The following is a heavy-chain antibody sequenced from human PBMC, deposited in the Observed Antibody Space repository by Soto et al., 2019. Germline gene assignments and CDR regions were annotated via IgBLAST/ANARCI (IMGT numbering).Heavy chain of an antibody. CDR1: GGSISSYY. J-gene: IGHJ5*02. CDR3: ARTHDFWSGYYPRGWFDP. Sequence: SETLSLTCTVSGGSISSYYWSWIRQPPGKGLEWIGYIYYSGSTNYNPSLKSRVTISVDTSKNQFSLKLSSVTAADTAVYYCARTHDFWSGYYPRGWFDPWGQGTLVTVSS. D-gene: IGHD3-3*01. CDR2: IYYSGST. V-gene: IGHV4-59*12.